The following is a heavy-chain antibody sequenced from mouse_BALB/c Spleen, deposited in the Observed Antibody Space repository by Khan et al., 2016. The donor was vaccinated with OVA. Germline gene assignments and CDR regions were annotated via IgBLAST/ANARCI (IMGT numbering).Heavy chain of an antibody. Sequence: VQLKQPGAELVKPGPSVKLSCTASGFNIKDTYIYWVKQRPQQGLEWIGRSDPANGNTKYDPKFLGKATLPPDTSSNKAYLQLSSLSAEDSDGYYSGRKRGNYGAYDRDYRGQGTSGTGSA. V-gene: IGHV14-3*02. CDR3: GRKRGNYGAYDRDY. CDR2: SDPANGNT. D-gene: IGHD2-1*01. CDR1: GFNIKDTY. J-gene: IGHJ4*01.